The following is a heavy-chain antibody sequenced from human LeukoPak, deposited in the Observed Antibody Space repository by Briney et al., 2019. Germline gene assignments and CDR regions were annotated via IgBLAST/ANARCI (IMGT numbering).Heavy chain of an antibody. D-gene: IGHD3-22*01. CDR3: ARGGHDYYDRSGYYYMSAFDI. CDR1: GFTLSSYG. V-gene: IGHV3-33*01. J-gene: IGHJ3*02. CDR2: IWYDGTNR. Sequence: GGSLRLSCAASGFTLSSYGIHWVRQAPGKGLEWVAVIWYDGTNRYYVDSVRGRFTISRDNSKNTLYLQMNSLRAEDTAVYYCARGGHDYYDRSGYYYMSAFDIWGQGTMVTVSS.